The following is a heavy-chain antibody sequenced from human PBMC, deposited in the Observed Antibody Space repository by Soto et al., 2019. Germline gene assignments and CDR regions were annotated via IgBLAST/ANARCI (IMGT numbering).Heavy chain of an antibody. Sequence: ASVKVSCKASGYTFTGHYMHWVRQAPGQGLEWMGWINPNSGGTNYAKKFQGRVTMARDTSISTAYMELSRLRSDDTAVYYCARGAAAGTGGYYWGQGTLVTVSS. V-gene: IGHV1-2*02. D-gene: IGHD6-13*01. CDR2: INPNSGGT. CDR3: ARGAAAGTGGYY. J-gene: IGHJ4*02. CDR1: GYTFTGHY.